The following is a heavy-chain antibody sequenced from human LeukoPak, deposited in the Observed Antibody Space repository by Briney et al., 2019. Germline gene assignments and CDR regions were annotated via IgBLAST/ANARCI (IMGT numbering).Heavy chain of an antibody. CDR1: GFTFSNAW. CDR3: TTAITGTIHDY. CDR2: IKSKTDGGTT. J-gene: IGHJ4*02. D-gene: IGHD1-7*01. Sequence: PGGSLRLSCAASGFTFSNAWMSRVRQAPGKGLEWVGRIKSKTDGGTTDYAAPVKGRFTISRDDSKNTLYLQMNSLKTEDTAVYYCTTAITGTIHDYWGQGTLVTVSS. V-gene: IGHV3-15*01.